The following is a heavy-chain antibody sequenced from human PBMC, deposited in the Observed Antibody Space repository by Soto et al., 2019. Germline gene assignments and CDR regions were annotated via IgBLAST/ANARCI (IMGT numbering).Heavy chain of an antibody. CDR3: ARVRAPLGRSWYFDY. D-gene: IGHD6-13*01. J-gene: IGHJ4*02. Sequence: GGSLRLSCAASGFTFSSYWMSWVRQAPGKGLEWVANIKQDGTEKYYVDSLKGRFTISRDNAKNSLYLQMNSLRAEDTAVYYCARVRAPLGRSWYFDYWGQGTLVTVSS. CDR1: GFTFSSYW. V-gene: IGHV3-7*01. CDR2: IKQDGTEK.